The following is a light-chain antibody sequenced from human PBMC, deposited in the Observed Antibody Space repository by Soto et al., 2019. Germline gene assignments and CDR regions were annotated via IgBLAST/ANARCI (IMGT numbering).Light chain of an antibody. CDR1: QSVRSN. CDR2: GAS. J-gene: IGKJ1*01. V-gene: IGKV3-15*01. CDR3: QQTLSVPRT. Sequence: EIVLTQSPATLSVSPGERATLSCRASQSVRSNLAWYQQKPGQAPRLLIFGASTRATNIPARFSGSGSGTEFTLTITGLQPEDSATYYCQQTLSVPRTFGLGTKVEIK.